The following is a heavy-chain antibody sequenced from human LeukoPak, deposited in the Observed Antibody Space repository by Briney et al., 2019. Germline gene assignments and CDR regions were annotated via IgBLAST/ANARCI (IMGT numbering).Heavy chain of an antibody. CDR3: ATSTYSSSPS. Sequence: PGGSLRLCCAASGFTFSNYWMILVRQAPGKGLEWVANINEDASKKYYVDSVEGRFTISRDDAKNSLYLQMNSLRAEDTAMYYCATSTYSSSPSWGQGTLVTVSS. D-gene: IGHD6-6*01. V-gene: IGHV3-7*01. J-gene: IGHJ5*02. CDR1: GFTFSNYW. CDR2: INEDASKK.